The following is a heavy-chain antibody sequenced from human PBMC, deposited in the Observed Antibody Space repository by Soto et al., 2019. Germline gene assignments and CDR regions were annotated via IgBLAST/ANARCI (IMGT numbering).Heavy chain of an antibody. D-gene: IGHD6-13*01. J-gene: IGHJ4*02. CDR3: ASDWAYSNDY. V-gene: IGHV3-74*01. CDR1: GLSFSRRW. CDR2: INNDGGTT. Sequence: EVQLVEFGGGLVQPGGSLRLACAASGLSFSRRWMHWVRQAPGKGLVWVAHINNDGGTTTYADSVRGRFTISRDNGKNTVYLQMNSLTAEDTAVYYCASDWAYSNDYWGQGTLVTVSS.